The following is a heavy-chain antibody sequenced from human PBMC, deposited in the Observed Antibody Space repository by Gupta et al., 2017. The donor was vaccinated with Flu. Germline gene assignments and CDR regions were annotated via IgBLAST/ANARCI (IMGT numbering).Heavy chain of an antibody. D-gene: IGHD2-15*01. CDR1: GYTFTGYY. V-gene: IGHV1-2*02. CDR3: ARDWGYCSGGSCQYYYGMDV. CDR2: INPTSGGT. J-gene: IGHJ6*02. Sequence: QVQLVQSGAEVKKPGASVKVSCKASGYTFTGYYMHWVRQAPGQGLEWMGWINPTSGGTNYAQKFQGRVTMTRDTSISTAYMELSRLRSDDTAVYYCARDWGYCSGGSCQYYYGMDVWGQGTTVTVSS.